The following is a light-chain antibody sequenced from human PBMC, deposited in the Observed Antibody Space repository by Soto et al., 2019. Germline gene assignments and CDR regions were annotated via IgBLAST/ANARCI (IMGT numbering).Light chain of an antibody. CDR3: QPYHNSILM. Sequence: EIVLTQSQGTPSLSPGERATLSCSASQSVSSSHLAWYQQKPGQAARLLMYGAYSRATGITDRFSGGGSGADFTITISRLEPEDFGVYYCQPYHNSILMVGQGTQVDNK. V-gene: IGKV3-20*01. CDR2: GAY. J-gene: IGKJ1*01. CDR1: QSVSSSH.